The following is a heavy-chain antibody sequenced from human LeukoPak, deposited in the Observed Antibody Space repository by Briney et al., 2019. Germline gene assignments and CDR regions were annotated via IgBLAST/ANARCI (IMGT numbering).Heavy chain of an antibody. CDR2: IYHSGST. J-gene: IGHJ4*02. CDR3: ARVEFLEWSYYFDY. Sequence: SETLSLTCTVSDYSISSGYYWGWIRQPPGEGLEWIGSIYHSGSTYYNPSLKSRVSISVDTSKNQFSLKLSSVTAADTAVYYCARVEFLEWSYYFDYWGQGTLVTVSS. D-gene: IGHD3-3*01. V-gene: IGHV4-38-2*02. CDR1: DYSISSGYY.